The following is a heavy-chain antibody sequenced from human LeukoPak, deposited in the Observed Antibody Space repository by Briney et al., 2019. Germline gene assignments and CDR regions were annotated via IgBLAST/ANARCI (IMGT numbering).Heavy chain of an antibody. CDR3: VRDAS. CDR1: GVTVSSNH. Sequence: PGVSVRLSCAVSGVTVSSNHMSWVRQAPGKGLEWVSAIYSGSGTYYADSVKGRFTLSRDISKNTLYLQMNSLRAEDTAVYYCVRDASWGQGTLVSVSS. CDR2: IYSGSGT. V-gene: IGHV3-66*01. J-gene: IGHJ4*02.